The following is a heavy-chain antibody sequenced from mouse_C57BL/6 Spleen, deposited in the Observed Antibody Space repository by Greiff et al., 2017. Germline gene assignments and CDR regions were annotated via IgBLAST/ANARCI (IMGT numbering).Heavy chain of an antibody. CDR2: IYPGDGDT. V-gene: IGHV1-80*01. CDR1: GYAFSSYW. J-gene: IGHJ4*01. CDR3: ARTPEEYAMDD. Sequence: VQLQQSGAELVKPGASVKISCKASGYAFSSYWMNWVKQRPGKGLEWIGQIYPGDGDTNYNGKFKGKATLTADKSSSTAYMQLSSLTSEDSAVYFCARTPEEYAMDDWGQGTSVTVSS.